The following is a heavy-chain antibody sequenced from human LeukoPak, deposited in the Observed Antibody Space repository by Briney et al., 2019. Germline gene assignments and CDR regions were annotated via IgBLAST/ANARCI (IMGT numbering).Heavy chain of an antibody. CDR1: GYTFTGYY. J-gene: IGHJ4*02. V-gene: IGHV1-2*06. CDR3: ARGTVGATGSDY. CDR2: INPNSGGT. D-gene: IGHD1-26*01. Sequence: ASVMVSCKASGYTFTGYYMHWVRQAPGQGLEWMGRINPNSGGTNYAQKFQGRVTMTRDTSISTAYMELSRLRSDDTAVYYCARGTVGATGSDYWGQGTLVTVSS.